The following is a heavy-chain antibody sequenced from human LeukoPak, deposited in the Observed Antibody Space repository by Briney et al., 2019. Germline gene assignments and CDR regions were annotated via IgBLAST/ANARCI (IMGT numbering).Heavy chain of an antibody. CDR3: ARVPLSGYSNYPDMDV. J-gene: IGHJ6*02. CDR2: INHSGST. CDR1: GGSFSGYY. Sequence: SETLSLTCAVYGGSFSGYYWSWIRQPPGKGLEWIGEINHSGSTNYNPSLKSRVTISVDTSKNQSSLKLSSVTAADTAVYYCARVPLSGYSNYPDMDVWGQGTTVTVSS. V-gene: IGHV4-34*01. D-gene: IGHD4-11*01.